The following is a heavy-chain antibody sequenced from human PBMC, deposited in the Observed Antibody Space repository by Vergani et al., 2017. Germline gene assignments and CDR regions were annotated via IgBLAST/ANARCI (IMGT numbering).Heavy chain of an antibody. CDR3: ASDTHSGQRADR. CDR1: FDSIRNLY. V-gene: IGHV4-59*11. J-gene: IGHJ5*02. D-gene: IGHD6-19*01. CDR2: IHYSENT. Sequence: QAQLQESGPGLVKPSETLSLTCSVSFDSIRNLYCNWIRQPPGKGLEWIGSIHYSENTNYNPSLKTRVTISVDTSKNQFSLTLTSVTAADTAVYYCASDTHSGQRADRWGQGILVTVTS.